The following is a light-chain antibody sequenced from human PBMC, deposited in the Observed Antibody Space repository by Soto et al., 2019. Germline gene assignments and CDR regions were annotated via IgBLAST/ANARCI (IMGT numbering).Light chain of an antibody. Sequence: EIVLTQSPATLSLSPGEGATLSCRASQSVSSKLAWYQQKPGQAPRLLIYGASTRATGIPARFSGSGSGTDFTLTISSLEPEDFAVYYCQQRSNWPPITFGQGTRLEIK. CDR2: GAS. CDR1: QSVSSK. CDR3: QQRSNWPPIT. V-gene: IGKV3-11*01. J-gene: IGKJ5*01.